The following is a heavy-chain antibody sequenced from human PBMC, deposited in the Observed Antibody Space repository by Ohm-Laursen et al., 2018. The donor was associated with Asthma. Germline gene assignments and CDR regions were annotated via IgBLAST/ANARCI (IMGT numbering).Heavy chain of an antibody. CDR3: ARVSTGSSPNDYGMDV. J-gene: IGHJ6*02. CDR1: GFTFSSYA. CDR2: ISYDGSNK. V-gene: IGHV3-30-3*01. D-gene: IGHD6-13*01. Sequence: SLRLSCAAPGFTFSSYAMHWVRQAPGKGLEWVAVISYDGSNKYYADSVKGRFTISRDNSKNTLYLQMSSLRSEDTAVYYCARVSTGSSPNDYGMDVWGQGTTVTVSS.